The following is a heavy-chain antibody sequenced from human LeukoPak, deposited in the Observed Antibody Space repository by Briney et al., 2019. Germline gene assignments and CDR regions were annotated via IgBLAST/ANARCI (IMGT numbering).Heavy chain of an antibody. Sequence: GGSLRLSCAASGFTFSHYSMNWVRQAPGKGLEGVSSMSINSGLIYYADSVKGRFTISRDNAKNSLYLQMNSLRAEDTAVYYCAREFDYSTSGAGYWGQGTLVTVSS. J-gene: IGHJ4*02. CDR1: GFTFSHYS. V-gene: IGHV3-21*01. D-gene: IGHD4-11*01. CDR3: AREFDYSTSGAGY. CDR2: MSINSGLI.